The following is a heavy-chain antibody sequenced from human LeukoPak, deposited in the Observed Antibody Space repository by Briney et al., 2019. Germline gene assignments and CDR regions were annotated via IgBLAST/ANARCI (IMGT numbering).Heavy chain of an antibody. J-gene: IGHJ5*02. V-gene: IGHV1-18*01. D-gene: IGHD3-22*01. CDR3: ARDRGYYYDSSGYHPFDP. CDR1: GYTFTSYG. Sequence: ASVKVSCKASGYTFTSYGISWVRQAPGQGLEWMGWISAYNGNTNYAQKLQGRVTMTTDTFTSTAYMELRSLRSDDKAVYYCARDRGYYYDSSGYHPFDPWGRGTLVTVSS. CDR2: ISAYNGNT.